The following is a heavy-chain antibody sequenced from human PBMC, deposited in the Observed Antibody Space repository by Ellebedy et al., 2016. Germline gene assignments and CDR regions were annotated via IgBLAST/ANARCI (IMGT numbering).Heavy chain of an antibody. J-gene: IGHJ4*02. V-gene: IGHV1-2*02. D-gene: IGHD2-8*01. CDR2: INPNTGDT. Sequence: ASVKVSXXASGYIFTGQYMHWLRQPPGQGLEWMGCINPNTGDTNYAQKFQVRVAMTRDTSITTAYMELSSLSSDDTALYYCASKSCVTNCHLPTFDFWGQGTLVTVSS. CDR1: GYIFTGQY. CDR3: ASKSCVTNCHLPTFDF.